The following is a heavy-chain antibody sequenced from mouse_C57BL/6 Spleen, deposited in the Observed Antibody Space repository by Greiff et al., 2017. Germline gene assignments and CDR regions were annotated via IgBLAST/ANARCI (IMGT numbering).Heavy chain of an antibody. CDR3: ARDYGSFYAMDY. V-gene: IGHV1-82*01. D-gene: IGHD1-1*01. CDR2: IYPGDGDT. CDR1: GYAFSSSW. Sequence: VQLVESGPELVKPGASVKISCKASGYAFSSSWMNWVKQRPGTGLEWIGRIYPGDGDTNYNGKFKGKATLTADKSSSTAYMQLSSLTSEDSAVYFCARDYGSFYAMDYWGQGTSVTVSS. J-gene: IGHJ4*01.